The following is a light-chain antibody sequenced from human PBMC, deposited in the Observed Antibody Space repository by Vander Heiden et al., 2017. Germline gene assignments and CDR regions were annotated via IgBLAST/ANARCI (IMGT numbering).Light chain of an antibody. V-gene: IGKV3-20*01. Sequence: EVVLTQSRGALPLTPGARTTLTCRASQGGTNSYLAWYQHKPGQAPRLLIYDVSKRATGIPDRFSGSGSGTDFTLTISRLEPEDFAVYYCQQYGNSPLTFGGGTKVEIK. J-gene: IGKJ4*01. CDR2: DVS. CDR3: QQYGNSPLT. CDR1: QGGTNSY.